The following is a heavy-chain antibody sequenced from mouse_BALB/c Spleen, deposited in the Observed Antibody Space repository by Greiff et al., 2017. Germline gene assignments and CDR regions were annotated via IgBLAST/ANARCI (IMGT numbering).Heavy chain of an antibody. J-gene: IGHJ4*01. CDR1: GFTFSSYA. CDR3: ARRQDYDYFYAMDY. D-gene: IGHD2-4*01. V-gene: IGHV5-9-4*01. Sequence: DVHLVESGGGLVKPGGSLKLSCAASGFTFSSYAMSWVRQSPEKRLEWVAEISSGGSYTYYPDTVTGRFTISRDNAKNTLYLEMSSLRSEDTAMYYCARRQDYDYFYAMDYWGQGTSVTVSS. CDR2: ISSGGSYT.